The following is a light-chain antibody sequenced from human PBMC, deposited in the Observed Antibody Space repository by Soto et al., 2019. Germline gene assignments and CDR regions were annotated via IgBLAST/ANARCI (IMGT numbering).Light chain of an antibody. Sequence: ALTQPASVSGSPGQSITISCTGTSSDVGGYNYVSWYQQHPGKAPKLMIYEVSNRPSGVSNRFSGSKSGNTASLTISGLQAEDEADYYCSSYTSSSTPMVFGTGTKVTVL. V-gene: IGLV2-14*01. CDR2: EVS. CDR3: SSYTSSSTPMV. J-gene: IGLJ1*01. CDR1: SSDVGGYNY.